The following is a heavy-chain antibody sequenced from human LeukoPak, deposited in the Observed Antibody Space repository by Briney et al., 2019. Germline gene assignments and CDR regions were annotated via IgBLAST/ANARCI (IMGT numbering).Heavy chain of an antibody. CDR2: ITESGSNT. CDR3: AELGITMIGGV. CDR1: GLTFSSNV. D-gene: IGHD3-10*02. Sequence: PGGSLRLSCTDSGLTFSSNVMTWVRQAPAGKGLEWVSVITESGSNTYYADSVKGRFTISRDNAKNSLYLQMNSLRAEDTAVYYCAELGITMIGGVWGKGTTVTISS. V-gene: IGHV3-23*01. J-gene: IGHJ6*04.